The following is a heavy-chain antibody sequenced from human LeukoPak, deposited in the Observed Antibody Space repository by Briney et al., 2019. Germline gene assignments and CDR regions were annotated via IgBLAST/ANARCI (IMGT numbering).Heavy chain of an antibody. Sequence: GGSLRLSCAASGFSFSDYYMGWIRQAPGKGLEWLSYISDNGRNIYYADSVKGRFTISRDNSKNTLYLQMNSLRAEDTAVYYCAKDYYDAFDIWGQGTMVTVSS. CDR3: AKDYYDAFDI. D-gene: IGHD3-10*01. J-gene: IGHJ3*02. CDR2: ISDNGRNI. V-gene: IGHV3-11*01. CDR1: GFSFSDYY.